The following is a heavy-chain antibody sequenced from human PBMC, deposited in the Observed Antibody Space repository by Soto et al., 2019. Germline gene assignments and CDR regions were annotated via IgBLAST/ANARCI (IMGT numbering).Heavy chain of an antibody. V-gene: IGHV1-8*01. CDR1: AYTFTSYD. CDR2: MNPNSGNT. D-gene: IGHD5-12*01. J-gene: IGHJ4*02. Sequence: ASVKVSCKASAYTFTSYDINWVRQATGQGLEWMGWMNPNSGNTGYAQKFQGRVTMTRNTSISTAYMELSSLRSEDTAVYYCARGMHSVNIVATTDFDYWGQGTLVTVSS. CDR3: ARGMHSVNIVATTDFDY.